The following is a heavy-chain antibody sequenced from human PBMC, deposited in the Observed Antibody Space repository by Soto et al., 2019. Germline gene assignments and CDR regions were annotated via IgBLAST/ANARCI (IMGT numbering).Heavy chain of an antibody. V-gene: IGHV1-69*01. CDR1: GGTFSSYA. D-gene: IGHD6-13*01. CDR2: IIPIFGTA. Sequence: QVQLVQSGAEVKKPGSSVKVSCKASGGTFSSYAISWVRQAPGQGLEWMGGIIPIFGTANYAQKFQGNVTITADESTSPAYMELSSLRSEYTAVYYCSRDDIAAAGPNYYYYYGMDVWCQGTTVTVSS. CDR3: SRDDIAAAGPNYYYYYGMDV. J-gene: IGHJ6*02.